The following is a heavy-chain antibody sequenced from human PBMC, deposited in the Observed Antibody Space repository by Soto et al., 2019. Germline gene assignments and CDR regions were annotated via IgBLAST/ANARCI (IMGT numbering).Heavy chain of an antibody. J-gene: IGHJ6*02. CDR3: ARLTAVAGRETYYYGMDV. Sequence: SVKVSCKASGGTFSSYAISWVRQAPGQGLEWMGGIIPIFGTANYAQKFQGRVTITADESTSTAYMELSSLRSEDTAVYYCARLTAVAGRETYYYGMDVWGQGTTVTAP. V-gene: IGHV1-69*13. D-gene: IGHD6-19*01. CDR1: GGTFSSYA. CDR2: IIPIFGTA.